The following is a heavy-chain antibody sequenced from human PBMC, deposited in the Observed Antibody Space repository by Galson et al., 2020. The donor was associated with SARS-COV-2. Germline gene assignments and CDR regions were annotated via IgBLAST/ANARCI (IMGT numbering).Heavy chain of an antibody. V-gene: IGHV4-61*09. D-gene: IGHD3-10*01. CDR1: DDSITSGTYY. J-gene: IGHJ4*02. CDR2: IYTSGST. Sequence: SETLSLTCTVSDDSITSGTYYWTWIRQSAGEGLEWIGHIYTSGSTNFNPSLKSRVSISLDTSGKQFSLKLSSVTAADTAVYFCARGAITLIRGITAFDYWGQGTLVTVSS. CDR3: ARGAITLIRGITAFDY.